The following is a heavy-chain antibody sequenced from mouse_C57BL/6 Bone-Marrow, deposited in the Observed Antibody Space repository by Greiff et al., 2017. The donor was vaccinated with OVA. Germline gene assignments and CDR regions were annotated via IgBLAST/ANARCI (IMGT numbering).Heavy chain of an antibody. Sequence: EVKLEESGGGLVKPGGSLKLSCAASGFTFSDYGMHWVRQAPEKGLEWVAYISSGSSTIYYADTVKGRFTISRDNAKNTLFLQMTSLRSEDTAMYYCARGASTVWYFDVWGTGTTVTVSS. J-gene: IGHJ1*03. D-gene: IGHD1-1*01. CDR2: ISSGSSTI. CDR3: ARGASTVWYFDV. CDR1: GFTFSDYG. V-gene: IGHV5-17*01.